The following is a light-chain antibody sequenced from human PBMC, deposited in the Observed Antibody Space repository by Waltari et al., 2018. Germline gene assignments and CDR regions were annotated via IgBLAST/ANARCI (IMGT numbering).Light chain of an antibody. CDR2: QAS. J-gene: IGKJ3*01. CDR1: QKVDRY. Sequence: ETVLTQSPATLSLSPGETATLSCRASQKVDRYFAWYQQKPGQPPRLLIYQASCGSTGVPARCSGSGSGTEFTLTISNLEPEDFAVYYCQQRSNWPLTFGPGTKVDVK. V-gene: IGKV3-11*01. CDR3: QQRSNWPLT.